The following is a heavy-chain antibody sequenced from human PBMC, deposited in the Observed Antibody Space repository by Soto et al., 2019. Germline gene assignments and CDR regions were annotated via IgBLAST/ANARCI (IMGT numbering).Heavy chain of an antibody. V-gene: IGHV4-30-2*01. J-gene: IGHJ4*02. CDR2: IYHSGST. CDR1: GGSISSGGYS. CDR3: ARGNVVAIDY. Sequence: QLQLRESGSGLVKPSQTPSLTCAVSGGSISSGGYSWSWIRQPPGKGLEWIGYIYHSGSTYYNPSLKSRVTISVDRSKNQFSLKLSSVTAADTAVYYCARGNVVAIDYWGQGTLVTVSS. D-gene: IGHD2-21*01.